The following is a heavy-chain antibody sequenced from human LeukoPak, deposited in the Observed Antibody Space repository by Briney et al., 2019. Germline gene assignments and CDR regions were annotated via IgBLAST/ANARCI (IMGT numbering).Heavy chain of an antibody. D-gene: IGHD3-22*01. CDR2: INPSGGST. Sequence: GASVKVSCKASGYTFTSYYMHWVRQAPGQGLEWMGIINPSGGSTSYAQKFQGRVTMTRDMSTSAVYMELSSLRSEDTAVYYCASLYYDSSGYRPGDYWGQGTLVTVSS. V-gene: IGHV1-46*01. CDR3: ASLYYDSSGYRPGDY. CDR1: GYTFTSYY. J-gene: IGHJ4*02.